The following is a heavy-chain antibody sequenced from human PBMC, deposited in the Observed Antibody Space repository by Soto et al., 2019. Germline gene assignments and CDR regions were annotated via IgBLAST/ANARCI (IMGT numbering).Heavy chain of an antibody. CDR1: GGSVNNYY. D-gene: IGHD3-22*01. J-gene: IGHJ5*02. CDR3: ARDSSDSWYSPMDP. V-gene: IGHV4-59*02. Sequence: LSLTCTVSGGSVNNYYWSWVRLSPGGGLEWIGYIYYTGRTNYNPSLESRVTISVDTSKNQFSLKLRSVTAADTAVYYCARDSSDSWYSPMDPWGQGILVTVSS. CDR2: IYYTGRT.